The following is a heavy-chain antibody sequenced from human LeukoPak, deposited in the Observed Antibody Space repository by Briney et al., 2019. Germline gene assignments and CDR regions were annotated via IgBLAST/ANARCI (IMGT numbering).Heavy chain of an antibody. V-gene: IGHV3-33*01. D-gene: IGHD3-10*01. CDR2: IWYDGSNK. CDR3: ARDAQGLGVFRGPTLDY. CDR1: GFTFSSYG. Sequence: GRSLRLSCAASGFTFSSYGMHWVRQAPGKGLEWVAVIWYDGSNKYYADSVKGRFIVSRDKSKNTLSLEMNSLRAEDTAIYYCARDAQGLGVFRGPTLDYWGQGTLVTVSS. J-gene: IGHJ4*02.